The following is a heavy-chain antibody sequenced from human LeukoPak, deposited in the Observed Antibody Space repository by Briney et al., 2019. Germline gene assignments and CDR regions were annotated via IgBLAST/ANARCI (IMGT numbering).Heavy chain of an antibody. V-gene: IGHV4-39*01. D-gene: IGHD2-15*01. CDR2: IYYSGST. CDR3: ASPKYCSGGSCYSGWYFDL. CDR1: GGSISSSSYY. Sequence: SETLSLTCTVSGGSISSSSYYWGRIRQPPGKGLEWIGSIYYSGSTYYNPSLKSRVTISVDTPKNQFSLKLSSVTAADTAVYYCASPKYCSGGSCYSGWYFDLWGRGTLVAVSS. J-gene: IGHJ2*01.